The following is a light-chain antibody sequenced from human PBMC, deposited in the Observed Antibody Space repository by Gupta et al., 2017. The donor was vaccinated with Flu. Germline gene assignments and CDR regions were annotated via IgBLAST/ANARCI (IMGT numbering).Light chain of an antibody. V-gene: IGLV2-23*01. CDR3: CSYAGSSTSYV. CDR1: SSDLGSYNL. Sequence: QPASVSGSPGQPITISCTGTSSDLGSYNLVPWYQQHPGKAPKLIIYEANKRPSGVSSRFSGSKSGNTASLTISGLQAEDEADYYCCSYAGSSTSYVFGTGTKVSVL. CDR2: EAN. J-gene: IGLJ1*01.